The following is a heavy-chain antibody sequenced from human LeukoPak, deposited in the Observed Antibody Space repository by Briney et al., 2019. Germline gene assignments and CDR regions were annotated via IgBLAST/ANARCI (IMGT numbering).Heavy chain of an antibody. CDR1: GGTFSSYA. V-gene: IGHV1-69*13. D-gene: IGHD3-22*01. Sequence: ASVKVSCKASGGTFSSYAISWVRQAPGQGLEWMGGIIPIFGTANYAQKFQGRVTITADESTSTAYMGLSSLRSEDTAVYYCARGYYDSSGYSVDYWGQGTLVTASS. CDR3: ARGYYDSSGYSVDY. CDR2: IIPIFGTA. J-gene: IGHJ4*02.